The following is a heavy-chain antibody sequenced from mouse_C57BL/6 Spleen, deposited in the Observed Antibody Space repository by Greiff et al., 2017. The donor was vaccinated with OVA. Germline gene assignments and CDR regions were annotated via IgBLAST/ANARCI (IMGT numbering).Heavy chain of an antibody. CDR1: GFTFSDYG. Sequence: VQLKESGGGLVKPGGSLKLSCAASGFTFSDYGMHWVRQAPEKGLEWVAYISSGSSTIYYADTVKGRFTISRDNAKNTLFLQMTSLRSEDTAMYYCATTGTRGYYYAMDYWGQGTSVTVSS. CDR3: ATTGTRGYYYAMDY. V-gene: IGHV5-17*01. J-gene: IGHJ4*01. D-gene: IGHD4-1*02. CDR2: ISSGSSTI.